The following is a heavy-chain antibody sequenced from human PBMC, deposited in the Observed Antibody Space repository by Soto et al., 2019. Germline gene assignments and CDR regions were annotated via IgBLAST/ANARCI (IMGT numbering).Heavy chain of an antibody. J-gene: IGHJ5*02. CDR3: ARSGDRXXXXXWXDP. D-gene: IGHD1-26*01. Sequence: QVQLVQSGAEVKKPGASVKVSCRASGYNFRDYYLHWVRQAPGAGLEWMGSIIPNNGDTHYAQRFQGRITLTTDTSLDTAYMEIDGLTLDDTAIYFCARSGDRXXXXXWXDPWXQXAXVTVXS. CDR1: GYNFRDYY. CDR2: IIPNNGDT. V-gene: IGHV1-2*02.